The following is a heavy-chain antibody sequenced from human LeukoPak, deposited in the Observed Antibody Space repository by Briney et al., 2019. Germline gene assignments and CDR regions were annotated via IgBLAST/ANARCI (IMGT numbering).Heavy chain of an antibody. J-gene: IGHJ4*02. V-gene: IGHV1-69*05. CDR1: GGTFSSYA. D-gene: IGHD3-22*01. CDR2: IIPIFGTA. CDR3: ARDVYYYDSSGYRDY. Sequence: ASVKVSWKASGGTFSSYAISWVRQAPGQGLEWMGRIIPIFGTANYAQKFQGRVTITTDESTSTAYMELNSLRSEDPAVYYCARDVYYYDSSGYRDYWGQGTLLTVSS.